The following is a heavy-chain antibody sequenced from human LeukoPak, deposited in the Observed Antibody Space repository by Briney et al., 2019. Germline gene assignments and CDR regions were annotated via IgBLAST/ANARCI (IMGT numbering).Heavy chain of an antibody. CDR3: AKGNYDRDAFDI. CDR1: GFIFSGYS. V-gene: IGHV3-48*04. CDR2: ISDSSSTI. Sequence: PGGSLRLSCAASGFIFSGYSMNWVRQAPGKGLEWVSYISDSSSTIYYADSVKGRFTISRDNAKNSLYLQMNSLRAEDTALYYCAKGNYDRDAFDIWGQGTMVTVSS. D-gene: IGHD3-22*01. J-gene: IGHJ3*02.